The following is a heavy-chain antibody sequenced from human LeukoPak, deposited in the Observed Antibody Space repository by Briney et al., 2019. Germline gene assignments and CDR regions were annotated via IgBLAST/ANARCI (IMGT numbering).Heavy chain of an antibody. CDR1: GFTFSSYG. V-gene: IGHV3-33*06. D-gene: IGHD2-8*01. J-gene: IGHJ4*02. CDR3: AKGYCTNGVCYHFDY. Sequence: PGRSLRLSCAASGFTFSSYGMHWVRQAPGKGLEWVAVIWYDGSNKYYADSVKGRFTISRDNSKNTLYLQMNSLRAEDTAVYYCAKGYCTNGVCYHFDYWGQGTLVTVSS. CDR2: IWYDGSNK.